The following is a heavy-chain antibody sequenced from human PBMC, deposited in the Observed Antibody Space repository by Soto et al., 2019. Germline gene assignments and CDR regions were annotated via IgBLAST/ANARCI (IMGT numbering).Heavy chain of an antibody. CDR3: ARASKSGWYPDY. Sequence: PSETLSLTCTVSGGSMSSNYWTWIRQSPGKGLEWIGYIYYTGSTKYNPSLQSRVTISLDTSKNQFSLRLTSVTAADTAVYYCARASKSGWYPDYWGQGALVTVSS. V-gene: IGHV4-59*01. CDR1: GGSMSSNY. CDR2: IYYTGST. D-gene: IGHD6-19*01. J-gene: IGHJ4*02.